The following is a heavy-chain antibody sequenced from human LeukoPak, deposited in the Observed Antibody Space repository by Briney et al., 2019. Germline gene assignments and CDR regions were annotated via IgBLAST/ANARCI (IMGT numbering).Heavy chain of an antibody. D-gene: IGHD6-19*01. CDR2: ISSSGGRT. CDR1: GFTVSSNY. CDR3: AKDVSGLDAFNI. V-gene: IGHV3-23*01. Sequence: GSLRLSCAASGFTVSSNYMSWVRQAPGKGLEWVSGISSSGGRTYYADSVKGRFTISRDNSMNTLYLQMNSLRVEDTAVYYCAKDVSGLDAFNIWGQGTMVTVSS. J-gene: IGHJ3*02.